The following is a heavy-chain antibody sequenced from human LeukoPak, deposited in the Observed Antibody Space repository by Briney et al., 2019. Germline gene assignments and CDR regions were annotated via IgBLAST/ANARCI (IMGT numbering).Heavy chain of an antibody. J-gene: IGHJ4*02. CDR2: IYSSGST. CDR1: GGSISNYY. D-gene: IGHD2-21*01. Sequence: SSETLSLTCTVSGGSISNYYWSWIRQPPGKGLEWIGYIYSSGSTNYNPSLKSRVTISVDTSKKQFSLKLSSVTSADTAVYYCARFASCGGHRWSYFDYWGPGSLVTVYS. CDR3: ARFASCGGHRWSYFDY. V-gene: IGHV4-59*01.